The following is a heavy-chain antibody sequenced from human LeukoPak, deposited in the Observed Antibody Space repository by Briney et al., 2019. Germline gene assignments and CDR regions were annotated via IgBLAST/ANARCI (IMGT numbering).Heavy chain of an antibody. CDR1: GGSFTNYF. V-gene: IGHV4-34*01. Sequence: PSETLSLTCAVYGGSFTNYFWSWVRQSPGKGLEWIGEVADYGSVNYNPSLQSRVTISLDTSKNHFSLKVSSMTAAQTAVYYCDRRRVTVIVVSTFDSWGQGTLVIVSS. D-gene: IGHD3-22*01. CDR3: DRRRVTVIVVSTFDS. J-gene: IGHJ4*02. CDR2: VADYGSV.